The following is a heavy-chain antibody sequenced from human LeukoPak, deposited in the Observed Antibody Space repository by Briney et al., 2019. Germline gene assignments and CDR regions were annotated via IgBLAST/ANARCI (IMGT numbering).Heavy chain of an antibody. D-gene: IGHD6-19*01. CDR1: GFSFSDYG. V-gene: IGHV3-30*02. Sequence: GGTLRLSCEASGFSFSDYGMHWVRQGPAKGLEWVAFILYDGSQKYYADSVKGRFTVSRDNSRNTVYLQMNSLRTEDTAVYYCVKDQAGGWGQGTLVTVSS. CDR3: VKDQAGG. J-gene: IGHJ4*02. CDR2: ILYDGSQK.